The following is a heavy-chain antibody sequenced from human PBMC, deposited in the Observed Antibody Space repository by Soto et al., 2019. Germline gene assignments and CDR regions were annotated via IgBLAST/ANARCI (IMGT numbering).Heavy chain of an antibody. J-gene: IGHJ5*02. Sequence: SETLSLTCTVSGGSIIGYYWSCIRQPAGKGLEWIGRIYSDGSTNYNPSLKSRVTMSVDTSKNQFSLKLTSMTAEDTAVYYCAKFRCSSTSCYIGARWFDPWGQGTLVTVSS. CDR2: IYSDGST. V-gene: IGHV4-4*07. CDR1: GGSIIGYY. CDR3: AKFRCSSTSCYIGARWFDP. D-gene: IGHD2-2*02.